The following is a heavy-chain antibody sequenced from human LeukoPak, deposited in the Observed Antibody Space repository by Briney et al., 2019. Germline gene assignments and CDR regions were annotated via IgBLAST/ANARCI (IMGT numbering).Heavy chain of an antibody. CDR1: GFTFSSNW. Sequence: PGRSLRLSCAASGFTFSSNWMHLVRQAPGKGLVWVSYVNTDGSATTYADSVKGRFTISRDNAKNTLYLQMNSLRAEDTAVYYCARGGQGAVDYWGQGTLVTVSS. CDR3: ARGGQGAVDY. CDR2: VNTDGSAT. J-gene: IGHJ4*02. D-gene: IGHD3-16*01. V-gene: IGHV3-74*01.